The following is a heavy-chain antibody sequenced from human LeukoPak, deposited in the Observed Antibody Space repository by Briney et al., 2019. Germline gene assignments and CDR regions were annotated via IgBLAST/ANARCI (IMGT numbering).Heavy chain of an antibody. CDR2: INEDGSAE. CDR1: GFSFSSYR. V-gene: IGHV3-7*01. D-gene: IGHD3-16*02. CDR3: ARVSAGVIGMKDVFDI. Sequence: GGSLRLSCAASGFSFSSYRVNWVRQAPGKGLEWVANINEDGSAEYYVDSVKGRFTISRDNAKNSLFLQMNSLRAEDTAVYYCARVSAGVIGMKDVFDIWGQGTMVTVSS. J-gene: IGHJ3*02.